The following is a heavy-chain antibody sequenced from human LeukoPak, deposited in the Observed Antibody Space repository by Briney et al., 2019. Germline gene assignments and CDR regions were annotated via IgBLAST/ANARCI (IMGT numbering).Heavy chain of an antibody. CDR2: IWYDGSNK. D-gene: IGHD5-12*01. J-gene: IGHJ6*03. V-gene: IGHV3-33*01. CDR3: AREGDVDRTPTYYMDV. Sequence: GRSLRLSCAASGFTFSSYGMHWVRQAPGKGLEWVAVIWYDGSNKYYADSVKGRFTISRDNSKNTLYLQMNSLRAEDTAVYYCAREGDVDRTPTYYMDVWGKGTTVTVSS. CDR1: GFTFSSYG.